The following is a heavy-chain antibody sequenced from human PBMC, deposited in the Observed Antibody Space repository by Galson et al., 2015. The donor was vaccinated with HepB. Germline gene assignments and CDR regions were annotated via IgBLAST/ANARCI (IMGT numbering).Heavy chain of an antibody. Sequence: SCKASGYIFSGYYMHWVRQAPGQGLEWMGWINPNSGATNYAQKFQGRVTMTRDTSIRTAYMEVSRLRSDDTAVYYCARGYRAIAMGPAFDYWGQGTLVAVSS. V-gene: IGHV1-2*02. CDR3: ARGYRAIAMGPAFDY. CDR1: GYIFSGYY. CDR2: INPNSGAT. D-gene: IGHD1-26*01. J-gene: IGHJ4*02.